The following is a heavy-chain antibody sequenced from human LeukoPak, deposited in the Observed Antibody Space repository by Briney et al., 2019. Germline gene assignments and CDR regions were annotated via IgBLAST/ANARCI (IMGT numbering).Heavy chain of an antibody. Sequence: SGTLSLTCAVSGGSISSSNWWTWVRQPPGKGLAWIEEIYHSGSTNYNPSLKSRLTISIDTSKNQFSLKLSSVTAADTAVYYCAREDYDSSGYYSLQYWGQGTLVTVSP. D-gene: IGHD3-22*01. J-gene: IGHJ4*02. V-gene: IGHV4-4*02. CDR3: AREDYDSSGYYSLQY. CDR1: GGSISSSNW. CDR2: IYHSGST.